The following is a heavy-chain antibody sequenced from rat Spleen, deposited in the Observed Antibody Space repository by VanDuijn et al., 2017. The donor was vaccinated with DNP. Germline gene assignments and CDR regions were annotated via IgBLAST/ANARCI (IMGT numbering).Heavy chain of an antibody. D-gene: IGHD1-1*01. CDR2: ISSSSGT. CDR3: STVGVY. Sequence: VQLVESGGGLVQPGKSLKLSCSASGFTFSSYGMHWIRQAPGKGLDWVAYISSSSGTVYADAVKGRFTISRDNTKNTLYLQLNSLKSEDTAIYYCSTVGVYWGQGVMVTVSS. CDR1: GFTFSSYG. V-gene: IGHV5-62*01. J-gene: IGHJ2*01.